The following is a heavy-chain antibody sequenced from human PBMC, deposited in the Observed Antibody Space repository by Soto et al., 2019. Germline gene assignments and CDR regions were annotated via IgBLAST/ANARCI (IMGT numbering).Heavy chain of an antibody. CDR1: GVTFSSYR. CDR2: ISYDGSNK. J-gene: IGHJ3*02. Sequence: GGSLRLSCAASGVTFSSYRMHWVRQAPGKGLEWVAVISYDGSNKYYADSVKGRFTISRDNSKNTLHLQMNSLRAGDTAVYYCARVAKTGDYLGMAFDIWSQGTMVTVSS. D-gene: IGHD4-17*01. V-gene: IGHV3-30*03. CDR3: ARVAKTGDYLGMAFDI.